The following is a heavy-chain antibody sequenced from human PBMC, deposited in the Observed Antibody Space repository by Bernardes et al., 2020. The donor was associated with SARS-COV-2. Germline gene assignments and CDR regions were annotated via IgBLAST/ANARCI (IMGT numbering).Heavy chain of an antibody. Sequence: GGSLRLSCAASGFTFSTYSMSWVRQAPGKGLEWVSYISSSSLSIYYSDSVKGRFTISRDNAKNSLYLQMNSLRVEDTAVYYCAREQRAVGVRDPTFDYWGQGTLVTVSS. V-gene: IGHV3-48*01. D-gene: IGHD3-3*01. CDR3: AREQRAVGVRDPTFDY. CDR2: ISSSSLSI. CDR1: GFTFSTYS. J-gene: IGHJ4*02.